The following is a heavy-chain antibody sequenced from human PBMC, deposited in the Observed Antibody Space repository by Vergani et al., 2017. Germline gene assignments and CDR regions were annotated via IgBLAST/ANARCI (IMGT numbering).Heavy chain of an antibody. CDR3: ASCGGDCYSGAFDI. D-gene: IGHD2-21*01. J-gene: IGHJ3*02. Sequence: QVQLVQSGAEVKKPGASVKVSCKASGYTFTSYAMHWVRQAPGQRLEWMGWINAGNGNTKYSQKFQGRVTITRDTSASTSYMELSSLRSEDTAVDYCASCGGDCYSGAFDIWGQGTMVTVSS. CDR1: GYTFTSYA. V-gene: IGHV1-3*01. CDR2: INAGNGNT.